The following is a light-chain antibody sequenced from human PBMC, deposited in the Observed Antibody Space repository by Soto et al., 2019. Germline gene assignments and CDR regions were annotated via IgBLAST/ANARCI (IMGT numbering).Light chain of an antibody. V-gene: IGKV1-5*03. Sequence: DIQMTQSPSTLSASVGDRVTINCRASQSISNSLAWYQQKPGKAPKLLIYEASNLKSGVPSRFSGSGSGTKYTLTISTLKPDDSALYYCQQYNVYWTFGRGPRWKSN. CDR2: EAS. CDR1: QSISNS. CDR3: QQYNVYWT. J-gene: IGKJ1*01.